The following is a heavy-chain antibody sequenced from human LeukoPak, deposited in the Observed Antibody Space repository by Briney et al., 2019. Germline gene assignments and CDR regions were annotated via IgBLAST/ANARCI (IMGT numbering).Heavy chain of an antibody. D-gene: IGHD3-22*01. CDR2: IWYDGSNK. CDR3: ARDRFFRNYYDSRPNWYFDL. V-gene: IGHV3-33*01. CDR1: GFTFSSYG. Sequence: GRSLRLSCAASGFTFSSYGMHWVRQAPGKGLEWVAVIWYDGSNKYYADSVKGRFTISRDNSKNTLYLQMNSLRAEDTAVYYCARDRFFRNYYDSRPNWYFDLWGRGTLVTVSS. J-gene: IGHJ2*01.